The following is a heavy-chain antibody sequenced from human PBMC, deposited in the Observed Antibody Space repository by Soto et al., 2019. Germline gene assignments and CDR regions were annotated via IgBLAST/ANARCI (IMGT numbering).Heavy chain of an antibody. CDR3: AGFFGSRYGGVDP. Sequence: SETLSLTCAVYGGSFSNYYWSWIRQSPGKGLEWIGEINHSGSTNYIPSLKSRVTISLDTSKNQFSLTLSSVTAADTAVYYCAGFFGSRYGGVDPWGQGTLVPVYS. CDR1: GGSFSNYY. D-gene: IGHD3-3*01. J-gene: IGHJ5*02. CDR2: INHSGST. V-gene: IGHV4-34*01.